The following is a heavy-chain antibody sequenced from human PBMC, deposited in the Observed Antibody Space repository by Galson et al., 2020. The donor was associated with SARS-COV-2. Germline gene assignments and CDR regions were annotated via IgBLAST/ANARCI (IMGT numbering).Heavy chain of an antibody. V-gene: IGHV4-4*07. CDR1: GDSFSRDY. CDR3: ATEGGPYDAPSGSTYAAFDI. J-gene: IGHJ3*02. CDR2: VLHTGNT. D-gene: IGHD3-10*01. Sequence: SETLSLTCTVSGDSFSRDYCSWIRQSAGTGLEWIGRVLHTGNTNFNPSLQSRVTLSLDTSTRQSSLRLSSVTAADSAIYYCATEGGPYDAPSGSTYAAFDIWGQGIMVTVSS.